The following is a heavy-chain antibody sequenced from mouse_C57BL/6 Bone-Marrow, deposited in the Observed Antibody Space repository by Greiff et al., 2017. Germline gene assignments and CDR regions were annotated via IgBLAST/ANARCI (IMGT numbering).Heavy chain of an antibody. CDR3: AREGYSNFDY. J-gene: IGHJ2*01. Sequence: EVHLVESGGGLVKPGGSLKLSCAASGFTFSSYAMSWVRQTPEKRLEWVATISDGGSYTYYPDNVKGRFTISRDNAKNNLYLQMSHLKSEDTAMYYCAREGYSNFDYWGQGTTLTVSS. CDR2: ISDGGSYT. V-gene: IGHV5-4*01. CDR1: GFTFSSYA. D-gene: IGHD2-5*01.